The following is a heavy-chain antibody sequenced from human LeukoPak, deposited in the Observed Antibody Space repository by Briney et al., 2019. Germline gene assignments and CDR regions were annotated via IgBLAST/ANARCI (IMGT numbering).Heavy chain of an antibody. CDR1: GYSFTSYW. J-gene: IGHJ6*03. V-gene: IGHV5-51*01. D-gene: IGHD3-3*01. CDR3: ARGGYDFWSAYYYYMDV. Sequence: PGESLKISCKGSGYSFTSYWIGWVRQMPGKGLEWMGIIYPGDSDTRYSPSFQGQVTISADKSISTAYLQWSSLKASDTAMYYCARGGYDFWSAYYYYMDVWGKGTTVTVSS. CDR2: IYPGDSDT.